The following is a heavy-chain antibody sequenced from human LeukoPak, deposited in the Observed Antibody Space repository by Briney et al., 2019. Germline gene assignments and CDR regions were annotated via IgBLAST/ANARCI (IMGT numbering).Heavy chain of an antibody. D-gene: IGHD6-6*01. V-gene: IGHV3-30*18. CDR1: GFIFSSYG. J-gene: IGHJ4*02. Sequence: PGRSLRLSCAASGFIFSSYGMHWVRQAPGKGLEWVAVISYDGSNKYYADSVKGRFTISRDNSKNTLYLQVNSLRAEDTAVYYCAKFWEYSSSSPIDYWGQGTLVTVSS. CDR3: AKFWEYSSSSPIDY. CDR2: ISYDGSNK.